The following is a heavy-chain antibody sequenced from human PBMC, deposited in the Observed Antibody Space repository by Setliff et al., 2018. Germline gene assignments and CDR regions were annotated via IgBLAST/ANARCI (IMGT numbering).Heavy chain of an antibody. J-gene: IGHJ3*02. V-gene: IGHV4-59*08. CDR1: GDSISNYY. CDR3: AKIKPGGGSFDI. D-gene: IGHD3-10*01. Sequence: EPLSLTCTVSGDSISNYYWSWIRQPPGKGLEWIGYIHGRGSTNYNPSLKSRVTISVDTSNNQFSLNLNSVSAADTAVYYCAKIKPGGGSFDIWGQGTMVTVSS. CDR2: IHGRGST.